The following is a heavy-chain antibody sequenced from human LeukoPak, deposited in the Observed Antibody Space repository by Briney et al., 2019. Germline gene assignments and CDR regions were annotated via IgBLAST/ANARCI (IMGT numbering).Heavy chain of an antibody. Sequence: SETLSLTCTVSGGSISSSIYFWGWIRQPPGKELEWIGSIHYSGSTYHDPSLKSRVTVSLDTSKNQFSLKLSSVTAADTAVYYCARGGGYFNYWGQGTLVTVSS. CDR3: ARGGGYFNY. V-gene: IGHV4-39*07. CDR1: GGSISSSIYF. CDR2: IHYSGST. J-gene: IGHJ4*02. D-gene: IGHD3-16*01.